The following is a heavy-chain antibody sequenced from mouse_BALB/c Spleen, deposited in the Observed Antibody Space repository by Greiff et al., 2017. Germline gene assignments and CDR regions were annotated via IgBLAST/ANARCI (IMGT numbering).Heavy chain of an antibody. CDR2: ISSGSSTI. J-gene: IGHJ1*01. D-gene: IGHD1-1*01. CDR3: ARGYGRSHWYFDV. Sequence: DVQLVESGGGLVQPGGSRKLSCAASGFTFSSFGMHWVRQAPEKGLEWVAYISSGSSTIYYADTVKGRFTISRDNPKNTLFLQMTSLRSEDTAMYYCARGYGRSHWYFDVWGAGTTVTVSS. V-gene: IGHV5-17*02. CDR1: GFTFSSFG.